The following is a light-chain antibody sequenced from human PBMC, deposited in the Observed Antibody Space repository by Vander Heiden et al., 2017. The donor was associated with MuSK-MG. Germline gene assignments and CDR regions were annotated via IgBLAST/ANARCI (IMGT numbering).Light chain of an antibody. CDR1: QSISSW. V-gene: IGKV1-5*01. CDR2: DAS. Sequence: DTQMTQSPSTLSASVGDRVTITCRASQSISSWLAWYQQKPGKAPKFLIYDASNLESGVPSRFSGSGSGTEFTLTIISLQPDDFATYYCQQDNSSPSTFGPGTKLEIK. CDR3: QQDNSSPST. J-gene: IGKJ2*01.